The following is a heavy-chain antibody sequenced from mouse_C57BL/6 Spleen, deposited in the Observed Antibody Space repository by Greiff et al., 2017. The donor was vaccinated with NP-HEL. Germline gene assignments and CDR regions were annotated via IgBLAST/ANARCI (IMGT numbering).Heavy chain of an antibody. CDR2: INPNNGGT. CDR3: ARGDSSGFDY. Sequence: EVQLQQSGPELVKPGASVKISCKASGYTFTDYYMNWVKQSHGKSLEWIGDINPNNGGTSYNQKFKGKATLTVDKSSSTAYMELRSLTSEDSAVYYGARGDSSGFDYWGQGTTLTVSS. D-gene: IGHD3-2*02. CDR1: GYTFTDYY. J-gene: IGHJ2*01. V-gene: IGHV1-26*01.